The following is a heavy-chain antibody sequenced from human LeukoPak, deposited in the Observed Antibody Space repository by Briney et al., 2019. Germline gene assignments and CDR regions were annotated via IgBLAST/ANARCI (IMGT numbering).Heavy chain of an antibody. CDR3: ARARKPTLAVAGTGLRFDP. V-gene: IGHV4-34*01. CDR2: INHSGST. D-gene: IGHD6-19*01. J-gene: IGHJ5*02. Sequence: SETLSLTCAVYGGSFSGYYWSWIRQPPGKGLEWIGEINHSGSTNYNPSLKSRVTISVDTSKNQFSLKLSSVTAADTAVYYCARARKPTLAVAGTGLRFDPWGQGTLVTVSS. CDR1: GGSFSGYY.